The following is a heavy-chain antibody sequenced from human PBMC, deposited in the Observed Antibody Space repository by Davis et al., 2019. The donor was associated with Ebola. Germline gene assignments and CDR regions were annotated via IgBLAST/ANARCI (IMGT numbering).Heavy chain of an antibody. CDR1: GFTFSPYG. CDR2: LNRYGSST. V-gene: IGHV3-23*01. D-gene: IGHD3-10*01. Sequence: GGSLRLSCAASGFTFSPYGMNWVRQAPGKGLGWVSGLNRYGSSTFYADSVKGRFTISRDNSKSTLYLQMNSLRAEDTAVYYCARRGEASPASGKYYFDYWGQGTLVTVSS. CDR3: ARRGEASPASGKYYFDY. J-gene: IGHJ4*02.